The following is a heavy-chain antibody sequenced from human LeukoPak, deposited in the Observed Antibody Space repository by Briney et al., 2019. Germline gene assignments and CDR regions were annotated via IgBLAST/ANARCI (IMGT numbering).Heavy chain of an antibody. V-gene: IGHV4-31*03. D-gene: IGHD3-9*01. Sequence: PSETLSLTCTVSGGSISSGDYYWSWIRQHPGKGPEWMGYIYYKGTTYYNPSLRSRIIMSVDTSKNQFSLKVSSVTAADTAVYYCARMTGYYLDSWGQGTVVTVSS. J-gene: IGHJ4*02. CDR1: GGSISSGDYY. CDR3: ARMTGYYLDS. CDR2: IYYKGTT.